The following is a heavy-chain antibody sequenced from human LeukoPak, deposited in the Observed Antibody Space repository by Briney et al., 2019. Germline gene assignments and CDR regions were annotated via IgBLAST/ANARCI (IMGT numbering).Heavy chain of an antibody. J-gene: IGHJ4*02. CDR2: INPNSGGT. V-gene: IGHV1-2*04. CDR1: GYTFTGYY. CDR3: ARPREILLNPVEFDY. D-gene: IGHD2-15*01. Sequence: GASVKVSCKASGYTFTGYYMHWVRQAPGQGLEWMGWINPNSGGTNYAQKFQGWITMTRDTSISTAYMELSRLRSDDTAVYYCARPREILLNPVEFDYWGQGTLVTVSS.